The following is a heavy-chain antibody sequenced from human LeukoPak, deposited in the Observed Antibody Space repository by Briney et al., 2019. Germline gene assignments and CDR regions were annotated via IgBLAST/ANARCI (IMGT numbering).Heavy chain of an antibody. D-gene: IGHD3-3*01. Sequence: ALRLSCAASGFTFDDYAMHWVRQAPGKGLEWVSGISWNSGSIGYADSVKGRFTISRDNAKNSLYLQMNSLRAEDMALYYCAKGGHYDFWSGPDYWGQGTLVTVSS. J-gene: IGHJ4*02. CDR2: ISWNSGSI. CDR3: AKGGHYDFWSGPDY. V-gene: IGHV3-9*03. CDR1: GFTFDDYA.